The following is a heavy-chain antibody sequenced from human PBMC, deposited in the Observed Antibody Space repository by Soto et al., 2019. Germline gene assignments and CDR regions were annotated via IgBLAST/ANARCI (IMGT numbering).Heavy chain of an antibody. Sequence: PGGSLRLSCAASGFTFSSYSMNWVRQAPGKGLEWVSYISSSSSTIYYADSVKGRFTISRDNAKNSLNLQMNSLRDEDTAVYYCAKDIPPYVSYYSYYGMKVGGQGTTVTVS. D-gene: IGHD3-10*02. CDR1: GFTFSSYS. V-gene: IGHV3-48*02. CDR2: ISSSSSTI. J-gene: IGHJ6*02. CDR3: AKDIPPYVSYYSYYGMKV.